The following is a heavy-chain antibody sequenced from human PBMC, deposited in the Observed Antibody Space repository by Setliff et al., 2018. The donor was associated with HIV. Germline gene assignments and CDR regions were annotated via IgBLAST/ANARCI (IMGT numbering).Heavy chain of an antibody. CDR3: ASGWLNAPADY. Sequence: GESLKISCQASGYSFFSSWIAWVRQMPGKGLEWMGIIYPGDSEARYSPSFQGQVTISADKSISTAYLQWSSLKASDTAIYYCASGWLNAPADYWGQGTLVTVSS. CDR1: GYSFFSSW. V-gene: IGHV5-51*01. CDR2: IYPGDSEA. J-gene: IGHJ4*02. D-gene: IGHD3-9*01.